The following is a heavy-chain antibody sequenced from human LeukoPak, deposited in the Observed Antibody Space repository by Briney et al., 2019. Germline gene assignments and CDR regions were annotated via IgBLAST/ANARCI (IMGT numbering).Heavy chain of an antibody. CDR2: IYTSGST. D-gene: IGHD1-1*01. CDR1: GGSISSGSYY. J-gene: IGHJ6*03. V-gene: IGHV4-61*02. Sequence: SETLSLTCTVSGGSISSGSYYWSWIRQPAGKGLEWNGRIYTSGSTNFNPSLKSRVTISVDTSKNQFSLKLSAVTAADTSVYYCAREERNVYYYYKDGWGKGTTVTVSS. CDR3: AREERNVYYYYKDG.